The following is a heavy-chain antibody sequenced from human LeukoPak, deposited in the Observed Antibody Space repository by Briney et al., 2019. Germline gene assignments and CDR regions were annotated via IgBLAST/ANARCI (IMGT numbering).Heavy chain of an antibody. CDR3: AREDNWNLVEGPFDY. D-gene: IGHD1-20*01. Sequence: SETLSLTCTVSGGSISSYYWSWIRQPPGKGLEWIGNIYYSGSTNYNPSLKSRVTISVDTSKNQFSLKLSSVTAADTAVYYCAREDNWNLVEGPFDYWGQGTLVTVSS. J-gene: IGHJ4*02. CDR2: IYYSGST. V-gene: IGHV4-59*08. CDR1: GGSISSYY.